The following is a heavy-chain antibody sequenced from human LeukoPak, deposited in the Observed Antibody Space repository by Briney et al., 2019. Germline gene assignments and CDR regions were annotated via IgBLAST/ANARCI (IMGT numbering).Heavy chain of an antibody. V-gene: IGHV3-21*01. CDR3: ARIGAGSSRDY. Sequence: GGPLSLPCPPSGFTFRNFPMIWVPQAPGKGGEWVSSIVGSSSTYYADSLKGRFTISRDNAKNSLYLQMNSLRAEDTAVYYCARIGAGSSRDYWGQGTLVTVSS. J-gene: IGHJ4*02. CDR2: IVGSSST. CDR1: GFTFRNFP. D-gene: IGHD6-13*01.